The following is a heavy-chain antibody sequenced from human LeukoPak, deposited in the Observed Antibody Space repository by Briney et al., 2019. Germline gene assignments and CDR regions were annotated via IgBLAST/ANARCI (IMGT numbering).Heavy chain of an antibody. CDR3: ARDLYYDSSGYELDY. Sequence: SETLSLTCTVSGASIRGGGYYWSWLRHPAGKGLEWIGRIYTSGSTNYNPSLKSRVTMSVDTSKNQFSLKLSSVTAADTAVYYCARDLYYDSSGYELDYWGQGTLVTVSS. CDR2: IYTSGST. J-gene: IGHJ4*02. CDR1: GASIRGGGYY. V-gene: IGHV4-61*02. D-gene: IGHD3-22*01.